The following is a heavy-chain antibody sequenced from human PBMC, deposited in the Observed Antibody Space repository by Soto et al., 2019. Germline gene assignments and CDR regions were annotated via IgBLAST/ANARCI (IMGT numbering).Heavy chain of an antibody. CDR3: AREMTTVTTALDH. V-gene: IGHV3-21*01. J-gene: IGHJ4*02. CDR1: GFTFSTYN. CDR2: IGRSSSYI. D-gene: IGHD4-17*01. Sequence: EVQLVESGGGLVKPGGSLRLSCAASGFTFSTYNMNWVRQAPGKGLEWVSSIGRSSSYIYYADPVKGRFTVSRDNAKNSLYLQMNSLRAEDTAVYYCAREMTTVTTALDHWGQGTLAIVSS.